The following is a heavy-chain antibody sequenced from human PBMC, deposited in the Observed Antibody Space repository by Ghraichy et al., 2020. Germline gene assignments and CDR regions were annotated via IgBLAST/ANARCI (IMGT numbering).Heavy chain of an antibody. Sequence: GRSLRLSCAASGFTFSNYWMTWVRQAPGKGLEWVANIKQGGSERYYVDSVRGRFTISRDNAKNSLYLQMNSLRADDTAVYYCARDARPVGDSGTYYYGWSDLWGQGALVTVSS. CDR2: IKQGGSER. CDR3: ARDARPVGDSGTYYYGWSDL. V-gene: IGHV3-7*03. D-gene: IGHD3-10*01. J-gene: IGHJ5*02. CDR1: GFTFSNYW.